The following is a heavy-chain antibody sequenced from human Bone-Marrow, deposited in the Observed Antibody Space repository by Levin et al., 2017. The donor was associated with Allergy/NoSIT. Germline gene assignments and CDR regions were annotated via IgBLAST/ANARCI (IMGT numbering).Heavy chain of an antibody. D-gene: IGHD3-3*01. J-gene: IGHJ3*01. CDR2: INLKNGVT. V-gene: IGHV1-2*02. Sequence: GESLKISCRASGYIFNDYYMHWVRQAPGQGFEWMGYINLKNGVTNYAQRFQGRVTLTRDTSTNTAYMELSSLRSDDTAVYYCARVASYYDSWRSPPGGMDVWGQGTMVTVFS. CDR1: GYIFNDYY. CDR3: ARVASYYDSWRSPPGGMDV.